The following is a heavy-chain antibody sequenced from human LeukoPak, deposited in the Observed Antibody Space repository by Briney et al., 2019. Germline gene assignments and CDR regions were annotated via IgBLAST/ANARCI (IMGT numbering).Heavy chain of an antibody. CDR2: ISAYNGNT. D-gene: IGHD6-13*01. J-gene: IGHJ4*02. CDR1: GYTFTSYD. Sequence: ASVKVSCKASGYTFTSYDINWVRQATGQGLEWMGWISAYNGNTDYAQKLQGRVTMTTDTSTSTAYMELRSLRSDDTAVYYCARRRSSWRSNGYWGQGTLVTVSS. V-gene: IGHV1-18*01. CDR3: ARRRSSWRSNGY.